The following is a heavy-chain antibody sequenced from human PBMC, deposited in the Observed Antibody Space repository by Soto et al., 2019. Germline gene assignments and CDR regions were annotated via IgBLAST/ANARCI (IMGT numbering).Heavy chain of an antibody. Sequence: ASVKVSWKASGYANTSYAGHCVRQAPGQRLEWVGWINAVNGHTTYSEKFQGRVTITSDTSATTAYMELSSLTSEDTAIYYCARNILGGTTDYWGQGTLVT. CDR1: GYANTSYA. J-gene: IGHJ4*02. V-gene: IGHV1-3*01. D-gene: IGHD1-7*01. CDR2: INAVNGHT. CDR3: ARNILGGTTDY.